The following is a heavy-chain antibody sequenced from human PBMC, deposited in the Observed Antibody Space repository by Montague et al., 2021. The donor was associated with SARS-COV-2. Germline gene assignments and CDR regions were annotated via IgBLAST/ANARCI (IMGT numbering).Heavy chain of an antibody. CDR3: ARFRIWSHLYGMDV. CDR1: GGSFSPYY. CDR2: VSHTGST. J-gene: IGHJ6*02. D-gene: IGHD2-15*01. V-gene: IGHV4-59*12. Sequence: SETLSLTCSVSGGSFSPYYWTWIRQTPGKGLEWIGYVSHTGSTNYNPSLQSRASMFVDSSKSQFSLELSSVTAADTAIYYCARFRIWSHLYGMDVWGQGTTVIVSS.